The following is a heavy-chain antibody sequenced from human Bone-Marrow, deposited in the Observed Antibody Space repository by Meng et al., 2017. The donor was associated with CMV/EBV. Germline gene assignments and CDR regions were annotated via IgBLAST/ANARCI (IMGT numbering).Heavy chain of an antibody. CDR2: IYYSGST. V-gene: IGHV4-61*01. CDR1: GFSLSNARMG. D-gene: IGHD7-27*01. J-gene: IGHJ5*02. CDR3: ARVAPDNWGSFWFDP. Sequence: SGPTLVKPTETLTLTCTVSGFSLSNARMGVSWIRQPPGKGLEWIGYIYYSGSTNYNPSLKSRVTISVDTSKNQFSLKLSSVTAADTAVYYCARVAPDNWGSFWFDPWGQGTLVTVFS.